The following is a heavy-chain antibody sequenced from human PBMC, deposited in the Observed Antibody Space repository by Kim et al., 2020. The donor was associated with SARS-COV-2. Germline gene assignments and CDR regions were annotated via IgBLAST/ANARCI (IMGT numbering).Heavy chain of an antibody. D-gene: IGHD6-13*01. V-gene: IGHV1-69*01. J-gene: IGHJ5*02. CDR3: ARVLGFSIAAAGRSRFDP. Sequence: QGRVTITADESTSTAYMELSSLRSEDTAVYYCARVLGFSIAAAGRSRFDPWGQGTLVTVSS.